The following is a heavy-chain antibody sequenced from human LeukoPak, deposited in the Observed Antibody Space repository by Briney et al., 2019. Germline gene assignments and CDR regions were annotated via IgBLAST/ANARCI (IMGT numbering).Heavy chain of an antibody. J-gene: IGHJ4*02. D-gene: IGHD6-13*01. V-gene: IGHV3-23*01. CDR1: GFTFSSFA. CDR2: ISAYDGSA. CDR3: AKGGTRGSWYHFDS. Sequence: GGSLRLSCAASGFTFSSFAMSWGRQAPGKGLEWVSAISAYDGSAYYGDPVRGRFTISRDNSKSTLFLQMNSLRVEDTAVYYCAKGGTRGSWYHFDSWGQGTLVTVSS.